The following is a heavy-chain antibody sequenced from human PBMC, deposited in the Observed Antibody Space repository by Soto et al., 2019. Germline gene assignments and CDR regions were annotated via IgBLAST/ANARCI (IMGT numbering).Heavy chain of an antibody. CDR3: ARGRSTVTTRRYYFYYMDV. CDR1: GYTFTSYD. Sequence: ASVKVSCKASGYTFTSYDIHWVRQATGQGLEWMGWMNPNSGNTAFAQKFQGRVTMTRNTSINTAYLELSSLTSEDTAAYYCARGRSTVTTRRYYFYYMDVWGKGTTVTVSS. D-gene: IGHD4-17*01. J-gene: IGHJ6*03. V-gene: IGHV1-8*01. CDR2: MNPNSGNT.